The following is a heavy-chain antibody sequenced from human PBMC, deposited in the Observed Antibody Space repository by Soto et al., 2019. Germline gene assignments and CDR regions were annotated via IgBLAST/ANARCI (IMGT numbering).Heavy chain of an antibody. V-gene: IGHV3-30*03. CDR2: ISNDGSNK. Sequence: GGSLRLSCAASGFSFSTYGMHWVRQAPGKGLEWVAFISNDGSNKYYADPVKGRFTISRDNSKNTLYLQMNSLKTEDTAVYFCTSDTARVYYGMDVWGQGTTVTVSS. CDR1: GFSFSTYG. J-gene: IGHJ6*02. D-gene: IGHD5-18*01. CDR3: TSDTARVYYGMDV.